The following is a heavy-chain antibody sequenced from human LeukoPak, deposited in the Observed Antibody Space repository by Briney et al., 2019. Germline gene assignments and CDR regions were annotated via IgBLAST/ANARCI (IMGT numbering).Heavy chain of an antibody. CDR1: GFTSSSYG. V-gene: IGHV3-30*18. CDR2: ISYDGSNI. Sequence: GGSLRLSCAASGFTSSSYGMHWVRQAPGKGLEWVAVISYDGSNIYYVDSVKGRFTISRDNSKNTPYLQMNSLRAEDTAVYYCAKGSPDIVATIEGYWGQGTLVTVSS. J-gene: IGHJ4*02. CDR3: AKGSPDIVATIEGY. D-gene: IGHD5-12*01.